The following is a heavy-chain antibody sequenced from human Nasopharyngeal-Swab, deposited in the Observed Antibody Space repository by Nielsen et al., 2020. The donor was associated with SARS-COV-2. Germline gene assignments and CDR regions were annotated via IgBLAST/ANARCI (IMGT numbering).Heavy chain of an antibody. CDR1: GFTFSSYA. J-gene: IGHJ6*03. CDR2: ISGSGGST. CDR3: AKYYGDYPYYYYYMDV. Sequence: GESLKISYAASGFTFSSYAMSWVRQAPGKGLEWASAISGSGGSTYYADSVKGRFTISRDNSKNTLYLQMNSLRAEDTAVYYCAKYYGDYPYYYYYMDVWGKGTTVTVSS. V-gene: IGHV3-23*01. D-gene: IGHD4-17*01.